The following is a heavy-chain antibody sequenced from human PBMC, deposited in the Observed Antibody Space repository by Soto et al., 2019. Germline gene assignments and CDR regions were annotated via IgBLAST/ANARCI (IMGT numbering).Heavy chain of an antibody. CDR1: GDSVSTTSAA. J-gene: IGHJ5*02. D-gene: IGHD3-10*01. V-gene: IGHV4-59*01. CDR2: IYYSGTT. CDR3: ARRAIRGLIRWFDP. Sequence: SQTLSLTCAISGDSVSTTSAAWSWIRQPPGKGLEWIGDIYYSGTTNYNSSLKSRVTISVDTSKNQFSLKLSSVTAADTAMYYCARRAIRGLIRWFDPWGQGTLVTVSS.